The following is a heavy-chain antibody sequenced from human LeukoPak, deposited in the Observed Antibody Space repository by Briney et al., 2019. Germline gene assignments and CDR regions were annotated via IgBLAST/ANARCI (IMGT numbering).Heavy chain of an antibody. D-gene: IGHD6-6*01. V-gene: IGHV1-69*05. Sequence: SVKVSCKASGGTFSSYAVSWVRQAPGQGLEWMGRIIPIFGTANYAQKFQGRVTITTDESTSTAYMELSSLRSEDTAVYYCARASIAARSAFDIWGQGTMVTVSS. CDR1: GGTFSSYA. CDR2: IIPIFGTA. J-gene: IGHJ3*02. CDR3: ARASIAARSAFDI.